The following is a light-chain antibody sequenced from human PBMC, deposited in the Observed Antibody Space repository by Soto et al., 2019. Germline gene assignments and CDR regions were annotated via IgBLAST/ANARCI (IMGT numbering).Light chain of an antibody. CDR1: SSDVGGYDY. Sequence: QSALTQPASVSGSPGQSIAISCTGTSSDVGGYDYVSWYQQHAGKAPKLMIYDVSNRPSGVPNRFSGSKSGNTASLTISGLRAEDDFFYYCTSSTIFHISVFGTG. V-gene: IGLV2-14*01. CDR3: TSSTIFHISV. J-gene: IGLJ1*01. CDR2: DVS.